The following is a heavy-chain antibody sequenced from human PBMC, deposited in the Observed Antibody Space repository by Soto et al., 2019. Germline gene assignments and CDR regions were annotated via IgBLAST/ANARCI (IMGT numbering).Heavy chain of an antibody. D-gene: IGHD6-13*01. CDR2: INPNSGGT. V-gene: IGHV1-2*04. CDR3: ARYIAAAVYFDP. CDR1: GYTFTGYY. Sequence: ASVKVSCKASGYTFTGYYMHWVRQAPGQGLEWMGWINPNSGGTNYAQKFQGWVTMTRDTSISTAYMELSSLRSEDTAVYYCARYIAAAVYFDPWGQGTLVTVSS. J-gene: IGHJ5*02.